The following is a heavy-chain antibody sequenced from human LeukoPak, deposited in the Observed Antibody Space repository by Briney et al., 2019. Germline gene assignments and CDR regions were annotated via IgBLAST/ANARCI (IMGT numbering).Heavy chain of an antibody. V-gene: IGHV4-31*03. Sequence: PSQTLSLTCTVSGGSISSGGYYWSWIRQSPGEALEWMAYNTSYNPSLKSRVTKSVDTSKNQFSLKLSSVTAADTAVYYCARTGSTVTMLYPFDHWGQGTLVTVSS. CDR3: ARTGSTVTMLYPFDH. CDR1: GGSISSGGYY. D-gene: IGHD4-17*01. J-gene: IGHJ4*02. CDR2: NT.